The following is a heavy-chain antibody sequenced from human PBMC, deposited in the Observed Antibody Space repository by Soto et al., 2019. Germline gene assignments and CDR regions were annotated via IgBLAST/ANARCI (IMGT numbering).Heavy chain of an antibody. V-gene: IGHV3-23*01. D-gene: IGHD6-19*01. J-gene: IGHJ4*02. CDR3: AKERSSGWSLDY. CDR1: GFTFSTYA. Sequence: EVQLLESGGGLVQPGGSLRLSCAASGFTFSTYAMNWVRQAPGKGLEWVSGISGSGDSTYYADSVKGRFTVSRDNSKNTMYLQMSSLRAEDTAVLYCAKERSSGWSLDYWGQGTLVTVSS. CDR2: ISGSGDST.